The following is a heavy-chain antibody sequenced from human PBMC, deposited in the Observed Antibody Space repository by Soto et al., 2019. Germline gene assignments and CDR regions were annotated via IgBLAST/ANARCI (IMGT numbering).Heavy chain of an antibody. Sequence: SETLSLTCTVSGGSISSSSYYWGWIRQPPGKGLEWIGSIYYSGSTYYNPSLKSRVTISVDTSKNQFSLKLSSVTAADTAVYYCARIITIFGVVPQDWLDPWGQGTMVTVYS. CDR2: IYYSGST. V-gene: IGHV4-39*01. D-gene: IGHD3-3*01. CDR3: ARIITIFGVVPQDWLDP. J-gene: IGHJ5*02. CDR1: GGSISSSSYY.